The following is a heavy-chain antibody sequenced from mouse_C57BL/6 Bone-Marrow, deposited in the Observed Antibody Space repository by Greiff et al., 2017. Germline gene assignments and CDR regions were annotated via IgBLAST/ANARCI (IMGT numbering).Heavy chain of an antibody. D-gene: IGHD2-3*01. Sequence: QVQLQQPGTELVKPGASVKLSCKASGYTFTSYWMHWVKQRPGQGLEWIGNINPSNGGTNYNEKFKSKATLTVDKSSSTACMQLSSLTSEDSAVYYCARSGGWLLRRFYYAMDYWGQGTSVTVSS. CDR1: GYTFTSYW. V-gene: IGHV1-53*01. J-gene: IGHJ4*01. CDR3: ARSGGWLLRRFYYAMDY. CDR2: INPSNGGT.